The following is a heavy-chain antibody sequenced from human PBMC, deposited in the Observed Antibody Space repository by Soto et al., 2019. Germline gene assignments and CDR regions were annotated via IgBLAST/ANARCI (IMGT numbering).Heavy chain of an antibody. J-gene: IGHJ4*02. CDR3: ARDGRAYSGQDSLDF. CDR2: ISFHGTNK. D-gene: IGHD5-12*01. V-gene: IGHV3-30-3*01. Sequence: GGSLRLSCAASGFTFSSYAMHWVRQSPGEGLEWVAVISFHGTNKNYADSVKGRFTISRDNSNNTVFLEMNSLRPEDTAMYYCARDGRAYSGQDSLDFWGQGTPVTVSS. CDR1: GFTFSSYA.